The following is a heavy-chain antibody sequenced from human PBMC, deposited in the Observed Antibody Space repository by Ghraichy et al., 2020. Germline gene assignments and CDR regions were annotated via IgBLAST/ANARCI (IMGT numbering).Heavy chain of an antibody. Sequence: LSLTCAASGFTFRTYGMHWVRQAPGKGLEWVAFIWTDGTNKYYADSVKGRFTISRDNSKNTLYLQMNSLRIEDTAVYYCAKGDSSAPDGGFWDQGTLVTVSS. CDR3: AKGDSSAPDGGF. CDR2: IWTDGTNK. V-gene: IGHV3-30*02. J-gene: IGHJ4*02. CDR1: GFTFRTYG. D-gene: IGHD6-19*01.